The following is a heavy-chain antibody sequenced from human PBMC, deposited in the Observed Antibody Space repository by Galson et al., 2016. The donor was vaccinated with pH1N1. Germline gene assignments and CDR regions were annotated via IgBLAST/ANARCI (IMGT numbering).Heavy chain of an antibody. J-gene: IGHJ5*02. V-gene: IGHV4-59*08. CDR2: VYYSGAV. CDR1: GGSFRSHF. D-gene: IGHD6-13*01. CDR3: ARHRVSQQPFLDL. Sequence: ETLSLTCTVSGGSFRSHFWSWVRQPPGKELEWIGFVYYSGAVIYNPSLESRVTITVDESKDQFSLKLKSVTASDTALYFCARHRVSQQPFLDLWGQGALVTVSS.